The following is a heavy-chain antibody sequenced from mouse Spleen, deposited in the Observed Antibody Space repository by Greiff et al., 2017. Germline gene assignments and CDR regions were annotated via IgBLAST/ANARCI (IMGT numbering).Heavy chain of an antibody. V-gene: IGHV1-39*01. J-gene: IGHJ4*01. CDR1: GYSFTDYN. CDR2: INPNYGTT. Sequence: VQLQQSGPELVKPGASVKISCKASGYSFTDYNMNWVKQSNGKSLEWIGVINPNYGTTSYNQKFKGKATLTVDQSSSTAYMQLNSLTDEDSAVYYCGRDDGYPYYYAMDDWGQGTSVTVSS. D-gene: IGHD2-3*01. CDR3: GRDDGYPYYYAMDD.